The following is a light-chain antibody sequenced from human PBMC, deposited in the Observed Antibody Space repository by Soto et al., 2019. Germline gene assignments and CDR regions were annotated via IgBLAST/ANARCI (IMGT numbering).Light chain of an antibody. V-gene: IGKV3-15*01. CDR2: GAS. CDR3: QQYNNWRIT. Sequence: DIVLTQSPATLSVYPGERATLSCRASQSVSSNLAWYQQKPGQAPRLLIYGASTRATGIPARFSGSGSGTEFTLTISSLQSEDFAVYYCQQYNNWRITFGQGTRLEIK. J-gene: IGKJ5*01. CDR1: QSVSSN.